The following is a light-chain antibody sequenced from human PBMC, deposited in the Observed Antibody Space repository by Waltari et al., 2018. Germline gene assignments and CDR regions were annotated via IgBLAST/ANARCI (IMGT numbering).Light chain of an antibody. V-gene: IGLV2-14*03. CDR1: DSDIGSFNY. Sequence: QSALTQPVSVSGSPGQSITISCTGTDSDIGSFNYVSWYQQHPGKPPKLIIYGVTFRPSGFSVCSSASKSGNTVSLTISGLQAEDDGHYYCSSYRHRNNLVFGGGTKLTVL. CDR3: SSYRHRNNLV. CDR2: GVT. J-gene: IGLJ2*01.